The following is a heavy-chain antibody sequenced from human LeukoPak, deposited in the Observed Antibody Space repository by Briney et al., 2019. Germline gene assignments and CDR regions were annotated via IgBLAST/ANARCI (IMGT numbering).Heavy chain of an antibody. D-gene: IGHD6-19*01. CDR1: GGSINTFS. V-gene: IGHV4-59*01. CDR2: YFSAAT. CDR3: ARDTSVASGMQY. J-gene: IGHJ4*02. Sequence: SETLSLTCTVSGGSINTFSWSWVRQTPDRGLEWIGSYFSAATKSNPSLGRRVAISVDTSKNQLFLRLRSLTPAGTASYYCARDTSVASGMQYWGPGTLVTVSS.